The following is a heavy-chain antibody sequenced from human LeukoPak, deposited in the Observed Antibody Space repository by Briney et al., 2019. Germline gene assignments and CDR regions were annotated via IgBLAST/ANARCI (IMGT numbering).Heavy chain of an antibody. V-gene: IGHV3-53*01. Sequence: GGSLRLSCAASGFTVSSNYMSWVRQAPGKGLEWVSVIYSGGSTYYADSVKGRFTISRDNSKNTLYLQMNSLRAEDTAVYYCARDLSEGTYYYDSSVAYWGQGTLVTVSS. J-gene: IGHJ4*02. D-gene: IGHD3-22*01. CDR3: ARDLSEGTYYYDSSVAY. CDR2: IYSGGST. CDR1: GFTVSSNY.